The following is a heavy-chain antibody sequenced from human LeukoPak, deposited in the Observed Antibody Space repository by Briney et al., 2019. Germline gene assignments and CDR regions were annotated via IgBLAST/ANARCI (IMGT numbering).Heavy chain of an antibody. CDR3: ARTTFVYYYDSSGYHFDY. Sequence: SQTLSLTCTVSGGSISSYYWSWIRQPPGKGLEWIGYIYYSGSTNYNPSLKSRVTISVDTSKNQFSLKLSSVTAADTAVYYCARTTFVYYYDSSGYHFDYWGQGTLVTVSS. J-gene: IGHJ4*02. CDR2: IYYSGST. D-gene: IGHD3-22*01. CDR1: GGSISSYY. V-gene: IGHV4-59*01.